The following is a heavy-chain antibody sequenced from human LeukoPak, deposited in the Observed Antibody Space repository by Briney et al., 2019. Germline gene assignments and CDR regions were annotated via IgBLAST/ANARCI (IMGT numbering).Heavy chain of an antibody. D-gene: IGHD6-13*01. V-gene: IGHV3-23*01. CDR1: GFTFRNYA. CDR3: AKDAPAAGDY. Sequence: GGSLRLSCAASGFTFRNYAMTWVRQAPGKGLEWVSTINGGGTRTYYADSVKGRFTISRDNSKNTLYPQMNSLRAEDTAVYYCAKDAPAAGDYWGQGTLVTVSS. J-gene: IGHJ4*02. CDR2: INGGGTRT.